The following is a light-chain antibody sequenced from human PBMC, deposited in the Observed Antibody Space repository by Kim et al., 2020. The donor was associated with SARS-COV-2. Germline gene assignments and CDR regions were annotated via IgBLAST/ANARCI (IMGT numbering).Light chain of an antibody. V-gene: IGLV1-36*01. J-gene: IGLJ3*02. CDR2: YDD. CDR1: WSNVGKNG. Sequence: QRVTISCSGTWSNVGKNGVNWYQQFPGKPPKILIYYDDLLPSGVSGRFTGSKSGTSASLTIGGLQSDDEADYYCATWDDSLNSWVFGGGTQLTVL. CDR3: ATWDDSLNSWV.